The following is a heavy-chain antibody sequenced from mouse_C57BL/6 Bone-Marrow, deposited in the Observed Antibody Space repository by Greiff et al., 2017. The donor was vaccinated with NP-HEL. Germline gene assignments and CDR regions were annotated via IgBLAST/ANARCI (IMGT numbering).Heavy chain of an antibody. CDR3: ARLLGRGYYFDY. J-gene: IGHJ2*01. V-gene: IGHV5-16*01. D-gene: IGHD4-1*01. Sequence: EVKVVESEGGLVQPGRSMKLSCTASGFTFSDYYMAWVRQVPEKGLEWVANINYDGSSTYYLDSLKSRFIISRDNAENILYLQMSSLKSEDTATYYCARLLGRGYYFDYWGQGTTLTVSS. CDR2: INYDGSST. CDR1: GFTFSDYY.